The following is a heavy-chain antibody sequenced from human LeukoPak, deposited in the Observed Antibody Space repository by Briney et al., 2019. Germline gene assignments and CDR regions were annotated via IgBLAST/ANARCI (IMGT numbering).Heavy chain of an antibody. CDR2: IYPGDSDT. V-gene: IGHV5-51*01. Sequence: GESLKISCKGSGYRFTTYWIGWVRQMPGKGLEWMGIIYPGDSDTRYSPSFQGQVTISADKSISTAYLQWSSLKASDTAMYYCARDAAARWTAWLDYWGQGTLVTVSS. CDR1: GYRFTTYW. J-gene: IGHJ4*02. D-gene: IGHD5-18*01. CDR3: ARDAAARWTAWLDY.